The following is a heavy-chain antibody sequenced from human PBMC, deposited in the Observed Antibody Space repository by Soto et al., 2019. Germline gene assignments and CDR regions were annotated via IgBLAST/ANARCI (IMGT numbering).Heavy chain of an antibody. CDR1: GGSIGSSSYY. D-gene: IGHD2-2*01. V-gene: IGHV4-39*01. CDR3: GAYCSTPYCYDWFDL. J-gene: IGHJ5*02. CDR2: LYYTGTT. Sequence: SGTLSLTCSVSGGSIGSSSYYFGWIRQRQGKGREWIVCLYYTGTTYYNSSLNSRVTISADKSQNQFSLRQSSVTAADSAVYDCGAYCSTPYCYDWFDLWGQGTLVTVSS.